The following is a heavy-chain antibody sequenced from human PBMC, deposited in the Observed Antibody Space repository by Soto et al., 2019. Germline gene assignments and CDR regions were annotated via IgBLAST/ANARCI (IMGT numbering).Heavy chain of an antibody. V-gene: IGHV3-23*01. CDR2: ISGSGGST. CDR1: GFTFSSYA. Sequence: PGGSLRLSCAASGFTFSSYAMSWVRQAPGKGLEWVSAISGSGGSTYYADSVKGRFTISRDNSKNTLYLQMNSLRAEDTAVYYCAKDLGGGNYDILTGYPPDYWGPGTLVTVSS. J-gene: IGHJ4*02. CDR3: AKDLGGGNYDILTGYPPDY. D-gene: IGHD3-9*01.